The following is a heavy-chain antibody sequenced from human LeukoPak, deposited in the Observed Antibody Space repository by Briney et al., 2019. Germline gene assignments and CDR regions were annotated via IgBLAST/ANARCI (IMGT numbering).Heavy chain of an antibody. Sequence: PSETLSLTCAVYGGSFNSYYWTWVRQTPGKGLEWIGEISLTGGIINYKPSLKSRVTISVDSSKKQFSLRLTSVTAADTGVYYCARVPDITARPCDSWGPGTRVTVS. D-gene: IGHD1-1*01. CDR2: ISLTGGII. V-gene: IGHV4-34*01. CDR3: ARVPDITARPCDS. J-gene: IGHJ4*02. CDR1: GGSFNSYY.